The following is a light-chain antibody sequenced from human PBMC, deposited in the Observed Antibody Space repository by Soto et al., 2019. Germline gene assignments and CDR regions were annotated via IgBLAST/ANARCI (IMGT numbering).Light chain of an antibody. CDR1: QSVSSNY. J-gene: IGKJ5*01. CDR3: QQYENLPT. CDR2: GAS. Sequence: ESVLTQSPGTLSLSPGERATLSCRASQSVSSNYLAWYQQKPGQAPRLLIYGASTRATGIPARFSGSGSGTDFTLTISRLEPEDIATYYCQQYENLPTFGQGTRLEIK. V-gene: IGKV3-20*01.